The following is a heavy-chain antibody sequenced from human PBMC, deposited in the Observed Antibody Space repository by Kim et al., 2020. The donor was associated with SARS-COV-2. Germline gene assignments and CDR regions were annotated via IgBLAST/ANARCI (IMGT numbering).Heavy chain of an antibody. Sequence: GGSLRLSCAASGFTFSSYAMHWVRQAPGKGLEWVAVISYDGSNKYYADSVKGRFTISRDNSKNTLYLQMNSLRAEDTAVYYCARSFPLEYGRLPRYYMDVWGKGTTVTVSS. CDR3: ARSFPLEYGRLPRYYMDV. J-gene: IGHJ6*03. CDR2: ISYDGSNK. D-gene: IGHD4-17*01. CDR1: GFTFSSYA. V-gene: IGHV3-30-3*01.